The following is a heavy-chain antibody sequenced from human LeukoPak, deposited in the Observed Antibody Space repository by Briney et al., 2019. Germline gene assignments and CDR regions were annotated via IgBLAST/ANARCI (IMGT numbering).Heavy chain of an antibody. J-gene: IGHJ4*02. V-gene: IGHV3-21*01. D-gene: IGHD5-18*01. Sequence: GGSLRLYCAASGFTFSSYSMNRDRQAPGKGLEWVSSISSSSSYIYYADSVKGRFTISRDNAKNSLYLEMNSLRAEDTAVYYCASGIQLWLSDYWGQGTLVTVSS. CDR2: ISSSSSYI. CDR1: GFTFSSYS. CDR3: ASGIQLWLSDY.